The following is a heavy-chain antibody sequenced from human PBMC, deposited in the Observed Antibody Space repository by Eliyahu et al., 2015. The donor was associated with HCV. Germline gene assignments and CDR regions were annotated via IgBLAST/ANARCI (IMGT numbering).Heavy chain of an antibody. J-gene: IGHJ5*02. D-gene: IGHD2-2*01. CDR2: IIPILGIA. V-gene: IGHV1-69*04. Sequence: QVQLVQSGAEVKKPGSSVKVSCKASGGTFSSYAISWVRQAPGQGLEWMGRIIPILGIANYAQKFQGRVTITADKSTSTAYMELSSLRSEDTAVYYCARDRPGVGGQLLPYNWFDPWGQGTLVTVSS. CDR3: ARDRPGVGGQLLPYNWFDP. CDR1: GGTFSSYA.